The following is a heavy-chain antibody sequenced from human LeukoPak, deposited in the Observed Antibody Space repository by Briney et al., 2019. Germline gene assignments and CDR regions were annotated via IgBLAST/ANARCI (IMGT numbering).Heavy chain of an antibody. CDR1: GFNFGDFY. J-gene: IGHJ2*01. CDR3: ARTIVGATVDWYFDL. Sequence: PGGSLRLSCAASGFNFGDFYMSWIRQAPGKGLEFISYISDRGSSKDYVDSVRGQFTISRDNANNSLYLQMNTLRVEDTAINYCARTIVGATVDWYFDLWGRGTPVTVSS. V-gene: IGHV3-11*04. CDR2: ISDRGSSK. D-gene: IGHD1-26*01.